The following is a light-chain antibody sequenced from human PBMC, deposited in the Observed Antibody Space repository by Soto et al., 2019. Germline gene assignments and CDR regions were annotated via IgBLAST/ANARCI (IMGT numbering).Light chain of an antibody. CDR1: QSVTSNY. CDR2: GAS. Sequence: EIVLTQSPGTLSLSPGERATLSCRASQSVTSNYVAWYQQTPGQAPRLLFFGASIRATGIPARFSGSGSGTDFTLTISSLQPKDFAVYYCQQRSNWPGTFGQGTKVEIK. CDR3: QQRSNWPGT. J-gene: IGKJ1*01. V-gene: IGKV3D-20*02.